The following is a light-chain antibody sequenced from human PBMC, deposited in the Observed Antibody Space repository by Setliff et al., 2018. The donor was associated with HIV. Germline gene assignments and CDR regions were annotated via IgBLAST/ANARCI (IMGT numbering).Light chain of an antibody. CDR3: CSYAGSTTYV. J-gene: IGLJ1*01. CDR1: SYDY. Sequence: QSALTQPRSVSGSPGQSVTISCTGTSYDYVSWYQQYPGKAPKLMIFEVHKRPSGVSHRFSASKSGNTASLTISGLQAEDEADYYCCSYAGSTTYVFGTGTKVTVL. V-gene: IGLV2-11*01. CDR2: EVH.